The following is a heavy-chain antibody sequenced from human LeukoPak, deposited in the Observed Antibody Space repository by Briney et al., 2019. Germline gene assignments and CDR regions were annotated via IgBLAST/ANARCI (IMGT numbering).Heavy chain of an antibody. V-gene: IGHV4-59*11. Sequence: KSSETLSLTCTVSGGSISTHYWSWIRQPPGKGLEWIGYIYYTGSTNYNPSLKSRVTMAIDTSKNQFSLELTFVSAADTAVYYCARAQYASGSFFDYWGQGTLATASS. D-gene: IGHD3-10*01. CDR1: GGSISTHY. J-gene: IGHJ4*02. CDR2: IYYTGST. CDR3: ARAQYASGSFFDY.